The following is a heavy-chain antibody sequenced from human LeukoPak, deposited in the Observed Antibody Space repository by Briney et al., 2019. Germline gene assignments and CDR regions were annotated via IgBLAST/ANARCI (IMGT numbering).Heavy chain of an antibody. CDR2: IYSGGST. J-gene: IGHJ4*02. Sequence: GGSPRLSCAASGFTFSSYSMSWVRQAPGKGLEWVSVIYSGGSTYYADSVKGRFTISRDNSKNTLYLQMNSLRAEDTAVYYCARVGGSYRTFDYWGQGTLVTVSS. CDR3: ARVGGSYRTFDY. D-gene: IGHD1-26*01. CDR1: GFTFSSYS. V-gene: IGHV3-53*01.